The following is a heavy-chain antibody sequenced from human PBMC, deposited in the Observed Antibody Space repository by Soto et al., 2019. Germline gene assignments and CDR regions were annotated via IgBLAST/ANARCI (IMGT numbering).Heavy chain of an antibody. D-gene: IGHD1-1*01. CDR1: GYIFIKQW. CDR3: ASHDLWERDSAY. V-gene: IGHV5-51*01. J-gene: IGHJ4*02. Sequence: GESLKISCQGSGYIFIKQWIAWVRQRPGKGLEWMGIIYPGDSDITYSPSFQGHVTFSVDKSINTAYLQWRSLEASDTAMYYCASHDLWERDSAYWGQGTLVTV. CDR2: IYPGDSDI.